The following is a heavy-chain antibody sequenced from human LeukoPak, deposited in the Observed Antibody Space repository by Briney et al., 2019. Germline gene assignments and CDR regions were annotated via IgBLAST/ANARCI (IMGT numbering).Heavy chain of an antibody. CDR3: ARDYVSHNGVYDCFEF. CDR2: IGAADT. CDR1: RFTFNTYA. V-gene: IGHV3-23*01. D-gene: IGHD3-16*01. Sequence: GGSLRLSCAASRFTFNTYAMSWVRQVPGKGPEWVATIGAADTYYAGSVKGRFTISRDDSKNTVFLQMDSLRAEDTAVYYCARDYVSHNGVYDCFEFWGQGTQVTVSS. J-gene: IGHJ4*02.